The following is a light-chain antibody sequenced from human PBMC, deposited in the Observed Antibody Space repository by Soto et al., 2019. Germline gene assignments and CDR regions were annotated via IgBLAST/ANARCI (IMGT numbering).Light chain of an antibody. CDR3: AAWDDSLSVL. J-gene: IGLJ3*02. CDR2: DNN. Sequence: QSVLTQPPSASGTPGQRVTISCSGSSSNIGSNYVSWYQQLPGTAPKLLIYDNNQRPSGVPDRFSGSKSGTSASLAISGLRSEDEADYSCAAWDDSLSVLFGGGTKLTVL. V-gene: IGLV1-47*02. CDR1: SSNIGSNY.